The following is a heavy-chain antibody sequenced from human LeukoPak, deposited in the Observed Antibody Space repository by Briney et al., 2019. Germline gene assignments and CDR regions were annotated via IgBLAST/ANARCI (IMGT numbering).Heavy chain of an antibody. Sequence: SETLSLTCTVSGGSISSSSYYWGWIRQPPGKGLEWIGSIYYSGSTYYNPSLKSRVTISVDTSKNQFSLKLSSVTAADTAVYYCARVLRGYSGYNNWFDPWGQGTLVTVSS. CDR3: ARVLRGYSGYNNWFDP. J-gene: IGHJ5*02. V-gene: IGHV4-39*07. D-gene: IGHD5-12*01. CDR2: IYYSGST. CDR1: GGSISSSSYY.